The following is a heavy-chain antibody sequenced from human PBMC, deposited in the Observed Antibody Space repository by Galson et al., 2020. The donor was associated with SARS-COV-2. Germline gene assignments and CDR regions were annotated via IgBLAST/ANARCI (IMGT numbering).Heavy chain of an antibody. CDR2: IYYSGST. Sequence: SETLSLTCTVSGGSISTSSHYWGWIRQPPGKGLEWIGTIYYSGSTSYNPSLKSRVTISVDTSKNQFSLKLRSVTAADTAVYYCARQARIIMKVVELNWFDPWGQGTLVTVSS. CDR3: ARQARIIMKVVELNWFDP. D-gene: IGHD3-22*01. V-gene: IGHV4-39*01. J-gene: IGHJ5*02. CDR1: GGSISTSSHY.